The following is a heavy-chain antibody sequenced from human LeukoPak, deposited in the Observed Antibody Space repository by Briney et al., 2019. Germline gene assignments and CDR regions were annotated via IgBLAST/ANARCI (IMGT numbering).Heavy chain of an antibody. CDR1: GYTFTSYD. Sequence: ASVKVSCKASGYTFTSYDINWVRQAPGQGLEWMGWINPNSGGTNYAQKFQGRVTMTRDTSISTAYMELSRLRSDDTAVYYCARDSLVAAAPGAFDIWGQGTMVTVSS. CDR2: INPNSGGT. CDR3: ARDSLVAAAPGAFDI. D-gene: IGHD6-13*01. V-gene: IGHV1-2*02. J-gene: IGHJ3*02.